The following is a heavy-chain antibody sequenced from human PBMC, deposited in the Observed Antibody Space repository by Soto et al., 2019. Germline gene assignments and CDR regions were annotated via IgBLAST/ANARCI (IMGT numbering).Heavy chain of an antibody. V-gene: IGHV3-30-3*01. J-gene: IGHJ4*02. CDR1: GFSFSSYA. CDR2: ISYDGSNE. CDR3: ARNHNYYFDF. Sequence: GGSLRLSCAASGFSFSSYAMHWVRQAPGKGLEWVAVISYDGSNEYYADSVKGRFTISRDNSKNTLYLQMNSLRAEDTAVYYCARNHNYYFDFWGQGTLVTVSS.